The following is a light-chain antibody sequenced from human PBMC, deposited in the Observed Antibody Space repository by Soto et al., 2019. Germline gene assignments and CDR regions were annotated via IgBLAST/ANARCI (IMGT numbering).Light chain of an antibody. CDR1: QDISSS. CDR2: AAP. V-gene: IGKV1-9*01. Sequence: IQLTQSPSSLSASVGDRVTITCRASQDISSSLGWYQQKPGKAPKLLIYAAPILQSGVPSRFSGSGFGTDFTLTISSLQAEDFASYFCQQLRSYPSTFGGGTKVDIK. CDR3: QQLRSYPST. J-gene: IGKJ4*01.